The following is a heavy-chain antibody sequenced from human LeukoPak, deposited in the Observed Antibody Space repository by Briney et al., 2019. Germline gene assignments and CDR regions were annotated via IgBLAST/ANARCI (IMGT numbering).Heavy chain of an antibody. CDR2: IFYSGSA. D-gene: IGHD1-26*01. J-gene: IGHJ4*02. Sequence: SETLSLTCTVSGGSISSSSHYWGWTRQPPGKGLEWIGSIFYSGSAFYNPSLRSRLIISVDPSKNQFSLKVNSATAAGTAVYYCARQRRIVGATNPATFDSWGQGTLVTVSS. CDR1: GGSISSSSHY. CDR3: ARQRRIVGATNPATFDS. V-gene: IGHV4-39*01.